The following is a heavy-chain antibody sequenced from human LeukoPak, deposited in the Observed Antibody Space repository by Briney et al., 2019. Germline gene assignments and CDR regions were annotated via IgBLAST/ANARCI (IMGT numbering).Heavy chain of an antibody. J-gene: IGHJ4*02. CDR1: GFTFISYA. CDR2: ISGSGGST. D-gene: IGHD2-8*01. V-gene: IGHV3-23*01. CDR3: AKTPIVLMVYATNFDY. Sequence: GGSLRLSCAASGFTFISYAMSWVRQAPGKGLEWVSAISGSGGSTYYADSVKGRFTISRDNSKNTLYLQMNSLRAEDTAVYYCAKTPIVLMVYATNFDYWGQGTLVTVSS.